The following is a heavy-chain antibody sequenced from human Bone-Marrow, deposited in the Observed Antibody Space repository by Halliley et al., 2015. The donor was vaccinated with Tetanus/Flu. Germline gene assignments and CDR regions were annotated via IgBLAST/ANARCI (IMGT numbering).Heavy chain of an antibody. CDR1: GFTFSNYW. Sequence: SLRLSCAASGFTFSNYWMSWVRQAPGKGLEWVANIKEDVSDKYYADSVEGRFTISRDNAKNSLSLQMNSLRAEDTAVYYCARGDAGGFWDALKVFDYWGQGILVTVSS. D-gene: IGHD2-8*02. CDR3: ARGDAGGFWDALKVFDY. J-gene: IGHJ4*02. CDR2: IKEDVSDK. V-gene: IGHV3-7*03.